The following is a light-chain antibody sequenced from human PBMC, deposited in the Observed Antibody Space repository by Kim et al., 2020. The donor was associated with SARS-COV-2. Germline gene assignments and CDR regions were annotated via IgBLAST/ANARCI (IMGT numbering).Light chain of an antibody. CDR3: QQYDSSPLT. CDR1: QSVGTY. CDR2: GTS. J-gene: IGKJ5*01. Sequence: EIVLTQSPGILSLSPGERATLSCRASQSVGTYLAWYQQKPGQAPRLLIQGTSSRSTGIPDRFRGSGSGTDFTLTISRLEPEDFAVYYCQQYDSSPLTFGQGTRLEIK. V-gene: IGKV3-20*01.